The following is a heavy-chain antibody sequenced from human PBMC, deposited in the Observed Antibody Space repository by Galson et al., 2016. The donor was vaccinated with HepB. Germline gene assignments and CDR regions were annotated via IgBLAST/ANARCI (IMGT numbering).Heavy chain of an antibody. CDR2: LYSGGGT. J-gene: IGHJ6*03. CDR3: AREMVHYYMDV. CDR1: GFIVRNTH. D-gene: IGHD3-10*01. Sequence: SCAASGFIVRNTHMSWVRQAPGKGLEWVAVLYSGGGTYYADSVRGRFTISRDNSKNTLYLQMNSLRAEDTAVYHCAREMVHYYMDVWGTGTTVTVSS. V-gene: IGHV3-53*01.